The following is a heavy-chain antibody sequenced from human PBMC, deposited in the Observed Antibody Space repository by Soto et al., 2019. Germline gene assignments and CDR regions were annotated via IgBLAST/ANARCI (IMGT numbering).Heavy chain of an antibody. CDR2: IYYSGST. D-gene: IGHD1-7*01. J-gene: IGHJ6*03. CDR1: GGSISSYY. CDR3: ARLNTRNFHYYYYMDV. Sequence: PSETLSLTCTVSGGSISSYYWSWIRQPPGKGLEWIGYIYYSGSTNYNPSLKSRVTISVDTSKNQFSLKLSSVTAADTAVYYCARLNTRNFHYYYYMDVWGKGTTVTVSS. V-gene: IGHV4-59*08.